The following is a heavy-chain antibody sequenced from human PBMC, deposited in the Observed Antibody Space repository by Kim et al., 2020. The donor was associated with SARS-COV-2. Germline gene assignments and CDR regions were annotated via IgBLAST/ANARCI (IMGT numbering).Heavy chain of an antibody. Sequence: GSLRLSCAASGFTVSSNYMSWVRQAPGKGLEWVSVIYSGGSTYYADSVKGRFTISRDNSKNTLYLQMNSLRAEDTAVYYCASQANSSSWYAYYYYGMDVWGQGTTVTVSS. V-gene: IGHV3-53*01. CDR3: ASQANSSSWYAYYYYGMDV. J-gene: IGHJ6*02. CDR1: GFTVSSNY. D-gene: IGHD6-13*01. CDR2: IYSGGST.